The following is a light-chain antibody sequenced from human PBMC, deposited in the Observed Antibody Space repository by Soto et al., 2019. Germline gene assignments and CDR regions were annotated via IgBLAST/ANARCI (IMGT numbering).Light chain of an antibody. CDR1: QSVDND. CDR2: DAS. CDR3: QQYNNWPLT. V-gene: IGKV3D-15*01. J-gene: IGKJ4*01. Sequence: EIVMTQSPATLSVSPGDRATLSCRACQSVDNDLAWDQQKPGQPPRLLIYDASTRATGIPARFSGSQSGTEFTLTISSLLSEDFAVYSCQQYNNWPLTFGGGTKVEIK.